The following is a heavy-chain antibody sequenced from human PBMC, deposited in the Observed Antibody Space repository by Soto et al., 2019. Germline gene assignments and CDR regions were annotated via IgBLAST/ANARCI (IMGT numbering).Heavy chain of an antibody. V-gene: IGHV4-39*01. Sequence: SETLPLTCTASVGTVSSNNYSWCLSRQSPGKGLEWIGTIYSTENTYYHPSLLSRVTISVDTSMNEFSLRLSSVTAADTAVYFCARLSGSYNDRYFDNWGQGTLVT. CDR2: IYSTENT. J-gene: IGHJ4*02. D-gene: IGHD1-26*01. CDR1: VGTVSSNNYS. CDR3: ARLSGSYNDRYFDN.